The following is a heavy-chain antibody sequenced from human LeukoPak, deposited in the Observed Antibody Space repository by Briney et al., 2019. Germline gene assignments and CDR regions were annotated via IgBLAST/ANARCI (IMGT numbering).Heavy chain of an antibody. CDR3: ARERQQLRYFDY. V-gene: IGHV3-74*01. D-gene: IGHD6-13*01. CDR1: GFTFSSYW. J-gene: IGHJ4*02. CDR2: INSDGSST. Sequence: GGSLRLSCAASGFTFSSYWMHWVRQAPGKGLVWVSRINSDGSSTNYADSVKGRFTISRDNAKNSLYLQMNSLRAEDTALYYCARERQQLRYFDYWGQGALVTVSS.